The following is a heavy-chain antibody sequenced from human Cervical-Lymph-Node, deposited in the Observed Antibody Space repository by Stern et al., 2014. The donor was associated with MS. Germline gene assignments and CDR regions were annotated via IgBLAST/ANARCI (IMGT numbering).Heavy chain of an antibody. CDR2: INSDGSST. V-gene: IGHV3-74*02. CDR3: ARGDIVATIPPYYGMDV. CDR1: GFTFSSYW. Sequence: EVQLEESGGGLVQPGGSLRLSCAASGFTFSSYWMHWVRQAPGKGLVWVSRINSDGSSTSYADSVKGRFTISRDNAKNTLYLQMNSLRAEDTAVYYCARGDIVATIPPYYGMDVWGQGTTVTVSS. J-gene: IGHJ6*02. D-gene: IGHD5-12*01.